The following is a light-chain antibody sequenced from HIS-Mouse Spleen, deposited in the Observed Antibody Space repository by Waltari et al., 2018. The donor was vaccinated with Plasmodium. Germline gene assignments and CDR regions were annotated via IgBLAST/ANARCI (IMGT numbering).Light chain of an antibody. J-gene: IGLJ3*02. Sequence: PGQSITISCTGTSSDVGSYNLVSWYQQHPGKAPKLMIYEGSKRPSGVSNRFSGSKSGNTASLTISGLQAEDEADYYCCSYAGSSTWVFGGGTKLTVL. CDR1: SSDVGSYNL. CDR2: EGS. V-gene: IGLV2-23*01. CDR3: CSYAGSSTWV.